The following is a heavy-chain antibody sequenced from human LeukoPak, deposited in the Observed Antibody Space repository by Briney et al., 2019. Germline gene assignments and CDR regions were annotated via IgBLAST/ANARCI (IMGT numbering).Heavy chain of an antibody. V-gene: IGHV4-59*01. CDR3: ASSSRAWLVLGY. J-gene: IGHJ4*02. D-gene: IGHD6-19*01. Sequence: SETLSLTCTVSGGSISSYYWSWIRQPPGKGLEWIGYIYYSGSTNYNPSLKSRVTISVDTSKNQFSLKLSSVTAADTAVYYCASSSRAWLVLGYWGQGTLVTVSS. CDR2: IYYSGST. CDR1: GGSISSYY.